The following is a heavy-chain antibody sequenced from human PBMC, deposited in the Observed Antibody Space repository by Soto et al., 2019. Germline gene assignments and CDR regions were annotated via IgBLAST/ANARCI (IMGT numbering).Heavy chain of an antibody. D-gene: IGHD3-3*01. Sequence: ASVKVSCKASGYTFTSYAMHWVRQAPGQRLEWMGWINAGNGNTKYSQKFQGRVTITRDTSASTAYMELSSLRSEDTAVYYCARSGNYDFWSGYPYGMDVWGKGTTVTVSS. CDR1: GYTFTSYA. V-gene: IGHV1-3*01. CDR3: ARSGNYDFWSGYPYGMDV. J-gene: IGHJ6*04. CDR2: INAGNGNT.